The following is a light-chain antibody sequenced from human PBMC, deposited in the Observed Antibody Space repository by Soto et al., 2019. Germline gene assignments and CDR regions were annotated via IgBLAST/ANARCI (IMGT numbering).Light chain of an antibody. CDR3: SSYTGSSSLV. Sequence: QSALTQPASVSGSPGQSITISCIGTNSDVGGYNYVSWYQQYPGKAPKLMIYEVSNRPSGVSNRFSGSKSGNTASLTISGLHPEDEADYYCSSYTGSSSLVFGGGTKLTVL. CDR1: NSDVGGYNY. J-gene: IGLJ2*01. CDR2: EVS. V-gene: IGLV2-14*01.